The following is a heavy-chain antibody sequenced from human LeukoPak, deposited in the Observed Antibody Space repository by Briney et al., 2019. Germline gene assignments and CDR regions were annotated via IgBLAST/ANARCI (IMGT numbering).Heavy chain of an antibody. CDR2: ISGSGDST. V-gene: IGHV3-23*01. CDR1: GFTFSSYV. D-gene: IGHD2-15*01. Sequence: GGSLRLSCAASGFTFSSYVMSWVRQAPGKGLEWVSVISGSGDSTYYADSVKGRFTISRDNSKNTLHLQMNSLRAEDTAVYYCAKQRTGGGYWYFDLWGRGTLVTVSS. J-gene: IGHJ2*01. CDR3: AKQRTGGGYWYFDL.